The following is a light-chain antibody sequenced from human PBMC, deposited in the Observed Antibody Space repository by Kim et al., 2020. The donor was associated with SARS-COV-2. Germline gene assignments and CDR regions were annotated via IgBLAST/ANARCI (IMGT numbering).Light chain of an antibody. CDR2: EVS. CDR1: SSDVGTYNL. J-gene: IGLJ2*01. CDR3: CSYVGSITLGKV. Sequence: QSALTQPASVSGSPGQSITISCTGTSSDVGTYNLVSWYQQHPGKAPKLMIYEVSKRPSGVSNRFSGSKSGNTASLTISGLQAEDEADYYCCSYVGSITLGKVFGGGTQLTVL. V-gene: IGLV2-23*02.